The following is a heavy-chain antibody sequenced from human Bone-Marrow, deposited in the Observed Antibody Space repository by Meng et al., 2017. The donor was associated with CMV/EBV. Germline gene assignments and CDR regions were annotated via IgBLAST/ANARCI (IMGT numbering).Heavy chain of an antibody. CDR2: ISWDGGST. CDR1: GFTFDDYT. Sequence: GESLKISCAASGFTFDDYTMHWVRQAPGKGLEWVSLISWDGGSTYYADSVKGRFTISRDNSKNSLYLQMNSLRTEDTALYYCAKDDPLYYYGMDVWGQGNTVPVSS. J-gene: IGHJ6*02. V-gene: IGHV3-43*01. CDR3: AKDDPLYYYGMDV.